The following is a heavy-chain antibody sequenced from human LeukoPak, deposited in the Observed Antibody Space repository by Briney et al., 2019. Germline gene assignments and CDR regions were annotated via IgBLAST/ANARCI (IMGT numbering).Heavy chain of an antibody. CDR3: ARTVGAGVDFWSGYYRPYYYYYYMDV. Sequence: ASVKVSCKASGYTFTSYGISWVRQAPGQGLEWMGWISAYNGNTNYAQKLQGRVTMTTDTSTSTAYMELRSLRSDDTAVYYCARTVGAGVDFWSGYYRPYYYYYYMDVWGKGTTVTVSS. CDR1: GYTFTSYG. J-gene: IGHJ6*03. CDR2: ISAYNGNT. V-gene: IGHV1-18*01. D-gene: IGHD3-3*01.